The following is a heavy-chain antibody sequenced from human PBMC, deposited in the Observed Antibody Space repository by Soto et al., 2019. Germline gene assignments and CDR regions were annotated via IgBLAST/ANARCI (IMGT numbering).Heavy chain of an antibody. CDR3: ARFGGGMDV. Sequence: QVQLQESGPGLVKPSGTLSLTCAVSGGSISGINWWSWVRQPPGKGLEWSGEVSDRGTPNYNPSLKSRVTISVDKSKNPFSLMLSSVTAADTAVYYCARFGGGMDVWGQGTTVTVSS. J-gene: IGHJ6*02. CDR1: GGSISGINW. D-gene: IGHD3-10*01. V-gene: IGHV4-4*02. CDR2: VSDRGTP.